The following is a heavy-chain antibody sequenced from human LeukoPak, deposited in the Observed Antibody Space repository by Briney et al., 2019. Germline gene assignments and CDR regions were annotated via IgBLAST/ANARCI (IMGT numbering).Heavy chain of an antibody. CDR2: IYYSGST. CDR1: GGSISSSSYY. CDR3: ARHTWIQHAFDI. J-gene: IGHJ3*02. V-gene: IGHV4-39*01. Sequence: SETLSLTCTVSGGSISSSSYYWGWIRQPPGQGLEWIGSIYYSGSTYYNPSLKSRVTISVDTSKNQFSLKLSSVTAADTAVYYCARHTWIQHAFDIWGQGTMVTVSS. D-gene: IGHD5-18*01.